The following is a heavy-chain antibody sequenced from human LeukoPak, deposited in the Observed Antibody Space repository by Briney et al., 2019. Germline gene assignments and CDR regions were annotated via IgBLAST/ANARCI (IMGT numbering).Heavy chain of an antibody. J-gene: IGHJ6*02. CDR3: ARVSGIAVADDYYYYYGVDV. D-gene: IGHD6-19*01. V-gene: IGHV4-59*01. CDR1: GGSISSYY. CDR2: IYYSGST. Sequence: SETLSLTCTVSGGSISSYYWSWIRQPPGKGLEWIGYIYYSGSTNYNPSLKSRVTISVDTSKNQFSLKLSSVTAADTAVYYCARVSGIAVADDYYYYYGVDVWGQGTTVTVSS.